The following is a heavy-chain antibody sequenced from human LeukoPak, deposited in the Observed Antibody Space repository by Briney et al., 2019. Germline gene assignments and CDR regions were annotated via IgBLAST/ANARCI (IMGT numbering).Heavy chain of an antibody. J-gene: IGHJ4*02. V-gene: IGHV3-23*01. CDR3: AKNRYSSSSSGVDY. CDR1: GFTFSSYA. D-gene: IGHD6-6*01. Sequence: GGSLRLSCAASGFTFSSYAMSWVRQAPGKGLEWVSTVSGSGGTTYYADSVKGRFTISRDNSRNTLYLQMNGLRAEDTAVYYCAKNRYSSSSSGVDYWGQGTLVTVSP. CDR2: VSGSGGTT.